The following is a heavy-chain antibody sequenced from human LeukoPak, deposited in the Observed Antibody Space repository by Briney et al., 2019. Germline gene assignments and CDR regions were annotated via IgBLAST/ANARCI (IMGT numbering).Heavy chain of an antibody. J-gene: IGHJ4*02. CDR3: ARDDERAAAGTDY. Sequence: GGSLRLSCAASGFTFSSYSMNWVRLAPGKGLEWVSSISSSSSYIYYADSVKGRFTISRDNAKNSLYLQMNSLRAEDTAVYYCARDDERAAAGTDYWGQGTLVTVSS. D-gene: IGHD6-13*01. V-gene: IGHV3-21*01. CDR2: ISSSSSYI. CDR1: GFTFSSYS.